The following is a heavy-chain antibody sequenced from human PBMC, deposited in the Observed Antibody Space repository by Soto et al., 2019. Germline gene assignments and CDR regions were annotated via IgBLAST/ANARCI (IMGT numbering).Heavy chain of an antibody. CDR3: ARINFGIPSAILRWFAP. V-gene: IGHV2-26*01. J-gene: IGHJ5*02. D-gene: IGHD2-2*01. Sequence: QVTLKESGPVLVKPTETLTLTCTVSGFSLSNARMGVSWIRQSPGKALEWLAHIFSNDEKSYSTTLKNRLTISKDTSNSQVVLTMTNMDPVDTATYSCARINFGIPSAILRWFAPWGQGTLVTVSS. CDR2: IFSNDEK. CDR1: GFSLSNARMG.